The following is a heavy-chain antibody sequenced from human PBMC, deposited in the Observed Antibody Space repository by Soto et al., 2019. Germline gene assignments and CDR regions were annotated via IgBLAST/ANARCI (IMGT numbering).Heavy chain of an antibody. CDR1: GFTFSSYA. D-gene: IGHD2-21*01. Sequence: ESGGGVVQPGRSLRLSCAASGFTFSSYAMHWVRQAPGKGLEWVAVISYDGSNKYYADSVKGRFTISRDNSKNTLYLQMNSLRAEDTAVYYCASLGGVAEDYYYYGMDVWGQGTTVTVSS. CDR2: ISYDGSNK. V-gene: IGHV3-30-3*01. J-gene: IGHJ6*02. CDR3: ASLGGVAEDYYYYGMDV.